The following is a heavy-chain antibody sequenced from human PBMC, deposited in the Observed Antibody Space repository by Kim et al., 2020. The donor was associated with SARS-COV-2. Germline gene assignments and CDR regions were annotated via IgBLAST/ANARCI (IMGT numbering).Heavy chain of an antibody. D-gene: IGHD5-12*01. CDR3: ARERVYSGYDLTHPIGY. CDR2: INAGNGNT. J-gene: IGHJ4*02. CDR1: GYTFTSYA. Sequence: ASVKVSCKSSGYTFTSYAMHWVRQAPGQRLEWMGWINAGNGNTKYSQKFQGRVTITRDTSASTAYMELSSLRSEDTAVYYCARERVYSGYDLTHPIGYWGQGTLVTVSS. V-gene: IGHV1-3*01.